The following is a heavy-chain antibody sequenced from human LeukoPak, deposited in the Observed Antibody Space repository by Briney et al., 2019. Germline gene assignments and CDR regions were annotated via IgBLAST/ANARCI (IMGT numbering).Heavy chain of an antibody. J-gene: IGHJ4*02. CDR3: ASGYSTTLDF. CDR1: RGSLSRSY. D-gene: IGHD6-13*01. V-gene: IGHV4-59*04. Sequence: SETLSVTRNGPRGSLSRSYWAWIPQPPGMGLESIGKIHNGGNAYYTPSLKSRVTLSMDASRNQVSLRLSSVTAADTAVYYCASGYSTTLDFWGQGTLVTVSS. CDR2: IHNGGNA.